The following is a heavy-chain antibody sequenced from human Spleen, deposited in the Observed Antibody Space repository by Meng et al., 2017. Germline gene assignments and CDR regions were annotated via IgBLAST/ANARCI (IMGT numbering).Heavy chain of an antibody. Sequence: ASVKVSCKASGYTFPDYWLHWVRRAPGQGLEWMGRINPKSGDTHYEQRFQGRVTMTGDTSISTAYIELSGLRSDDTAMYYCARDEDISAAGKLFGDYWGQGTLVTVSS. D-gene: IGHD6-13*01. CDR3: ARDEDISAAGKLFGDY. CDR1: GYTFPDYW. V-gene: IGHV1-2*06. J-gene: IGHJ4*01. CDR2: INPKSGDT.